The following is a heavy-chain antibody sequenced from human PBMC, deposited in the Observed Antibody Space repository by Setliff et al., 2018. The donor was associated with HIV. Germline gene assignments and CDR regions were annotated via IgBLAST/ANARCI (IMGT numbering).Heavy chain of an antibody. D-gene: IGHD7-27*01. CDR2: IYTGGRT. J-gene: IGHJ3*01. V-gene: IGHV4-4*07. CDR3: ARDGGSSTWGSVAFDV. CDR1: DDSISSNY. Sequence: SETLSLTCTVSDDSISSNYWSWIRQSAGKGLEWVGRIYTGGRTNYNPSLKGRVTMSVDTSKNQFSLKLNSVTAADTAVYYCARDGGSSTWGSVAFDVWGQGTVVTVSS.